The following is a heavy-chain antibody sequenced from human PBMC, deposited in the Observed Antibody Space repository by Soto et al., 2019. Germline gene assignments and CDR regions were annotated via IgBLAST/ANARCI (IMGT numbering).Heavy chain of an antibody. CDR1: AGSPRPCS. CDR3: ARSCYFVSSCYTALDAFHY. CDR2: IYYSGST. Sequence: NVSAGSPRPCSSSGIRQPPGKKQEWIGYIYYSGSTNYNPSLKSRVTISVDTSRNQFSLKLNSVTAADTAVYYCARSCYFVSSCYTALDAFHYWG. J-gene: IGHJ4*01. V-gene: IGHV4-59*12. D-gene: IGHD3-22*01.